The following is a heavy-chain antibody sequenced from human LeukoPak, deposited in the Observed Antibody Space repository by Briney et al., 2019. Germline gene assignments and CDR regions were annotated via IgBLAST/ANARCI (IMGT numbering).Heavy chain of an antibody. D-gene: IGHD4-23*01. V-gene: IGHV1-46*01. CDR1: GYTFTSYY. J-gene: IGHJ3*01. CDR3: ARDMSTRVTPISYAFDV. Sequence: ASVKVSCKASGYTFTSYYMHWVRQAPGQGLEWMGTINPSGGSTSYAQKFQGRVTMTRDTSTTTVYMELSSLRSEDTAVYYCARDMSTRVTPISYAFDVWAKGQWSPSLQ. CDR2: INPSGGST.